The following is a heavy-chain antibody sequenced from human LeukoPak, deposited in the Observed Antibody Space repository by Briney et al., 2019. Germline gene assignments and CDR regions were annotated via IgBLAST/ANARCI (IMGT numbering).Heavy chain of an antibody. V-gene: IGHV4-34*01. CDR2: INHSGST. D-gene: IGHD6-13*01. CDR1: GGSFSGYY. Sequence: PSETLSLTCAVYGGSFSGYYWSWIRQPPGKGLEWIGEINHSGSTNYNPSLKSRVTISVDTSKNQFSLKLSSVTAADTAVYYCARGSDSSPINPYYYYYYMDVWGNGVAVTVSS. CDR3: ARGSDSSPINPYYYYYYMDV. J-gene: IGHJ6*03.